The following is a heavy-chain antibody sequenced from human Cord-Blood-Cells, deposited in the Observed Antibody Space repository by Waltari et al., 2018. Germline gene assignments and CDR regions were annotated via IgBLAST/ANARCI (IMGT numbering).Heavy chain of an antibody. D-gene: IGHD6-6*01. CDR1: GHTLPSYY. J-gene: IGHJ3*02. CDR3: ARDLDSSSSGVFIAFDI. Sequence: QVQLVQSGAAVKKPGASVKVSCQATGHTLPSYYMPWVRRAPGQGLEWMGWINPNSGGTNYAQKFQGRVTMTRDTSISTAYMELSRLRSDDTAVYYCARDLDSSSSGVFIAFDIWGQGTMVTVSS. V-gene: IGHV1-2*02. CDR2: INPNSGGT.